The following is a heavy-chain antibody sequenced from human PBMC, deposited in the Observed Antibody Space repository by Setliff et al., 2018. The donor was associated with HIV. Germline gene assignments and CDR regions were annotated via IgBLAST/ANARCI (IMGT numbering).Heavy chain of an antibody. CDR3: ASPVFYGGNSS. CDR2: ISSSSTYI. J-gene: IGHJ5*02. Sequence: GGSLRLSCAASGFTFSNYNMNWVRQAPGKGLEWVSSISSSSTYIYYADSVKGRFTISRGNAKNSLYLQMNSLRAEDTAVYYCASPVFYGGNSSWGQGTLVTVSS. V-gene: IGHV3-21*01. D-gene: IGHD4-17*01. CDR1: GFTFSNYN.